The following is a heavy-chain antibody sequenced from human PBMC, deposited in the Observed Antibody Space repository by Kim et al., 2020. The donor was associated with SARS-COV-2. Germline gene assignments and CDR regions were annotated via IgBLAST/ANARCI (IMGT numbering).Heavy chain of an antibody. CDR3: ARDVGGPWDSGYDFSWFDP. CDR1: GFTFSSYG. CDR2: IWYDGSNK. D-gene: IGHD5-12*01. J-gene: IGHJ5*02. Sequence: GGSLRLSCAASGFTFSSYGMHWVRQAPGKGLEWVAVIWYDGSNKYYADSVKGRFTISRDNSKNTLYLQMNSLRAEDTAVYYCARDVGGPWDSGYDFSWFDPWGQGTLVTVSS. V-gene: IGHV3-33*01.